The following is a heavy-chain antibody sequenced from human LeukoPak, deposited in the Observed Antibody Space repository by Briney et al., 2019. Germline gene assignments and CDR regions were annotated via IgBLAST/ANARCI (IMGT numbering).Heavy chain of an antibody. D-gene: IGHD3-22*01. CDR3: AKRTDTSGNRGGALDI. J-gene: IGHJ3*02. Sequence: GGSLRLSCAASGFTFSSYVMGWVRQAPEKRLEWVSSISENSDYTRYADSVRGRSTISRDNSRNTLFLQMSDLRAEDTAIYYCAKRTDTSGNRGGALDIWGQGTMVAVSS. CDR2: ISENSDYT. V-gene: IGHV3-23*01. CDR1: GFTFSSYV.